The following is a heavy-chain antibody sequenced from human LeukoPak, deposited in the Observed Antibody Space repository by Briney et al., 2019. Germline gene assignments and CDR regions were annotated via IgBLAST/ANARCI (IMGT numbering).Heavy chain of an antibody. J-gene: IGHJ4*02. CDR1: GFTFSSYE. Sequence: GGSLRLSCAASGFTFSSYEMNWVRQAPGKGLEWVSYISSSGSTIYYADSVKGRFTISRDNAKNSLYLQMNSLRAEDTAVYYCARDLRPWDGAGTDYWGQGTLVTVSS. D-gene: IGHD6-19*01. CDR2: ISSSGSTI. CDR3: ARDLRPWDGAGTDY. V-gene: IGHV3-48*03.